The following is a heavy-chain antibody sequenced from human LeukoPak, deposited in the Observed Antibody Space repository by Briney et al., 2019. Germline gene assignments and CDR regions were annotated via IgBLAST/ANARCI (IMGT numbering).Heavy chain of an antibody. Sequence: SVKVSCKASGGTFSSYAISWVRQAPGQGLEWMGGIIPIFGTANYAQKFQGRVTITADESTSTAYMELSSLRSEDTAVYYCARGPYSGYARGNYYYYGMDVWGQGTTVTVSS. CDR3: ARGPYSGYARGNYYYYGMDV. CDR1: GGTFSSYA. V-gene: IGHV1-69*13. D-gene: IGHD5-12*01. J-gene: IGHJ6*02. CDR2: IIPIFGTA.